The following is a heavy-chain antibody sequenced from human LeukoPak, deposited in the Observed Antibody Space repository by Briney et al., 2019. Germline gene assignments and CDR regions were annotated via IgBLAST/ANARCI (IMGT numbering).Heavy chain of an antibody. CDR1: GFTFSSYA. D-gene: IGHD5-18*01. Sequence: GGSLRLSCAASGFTFSSYAMHWVRQAPGKGLEWVAVISYDGSNKYYADSVKGRFTISRDNSKNTLYLQMNSLRAEDTAVYYCARSGYSHGPVWYFQHWGQGTLVTVSS. J-gene: IGHJ1*01. V-gene: IGHV3-30-3*01. CDR3: ARSGYSHGPVWYFQH. CDR2: ISYDGSNK.